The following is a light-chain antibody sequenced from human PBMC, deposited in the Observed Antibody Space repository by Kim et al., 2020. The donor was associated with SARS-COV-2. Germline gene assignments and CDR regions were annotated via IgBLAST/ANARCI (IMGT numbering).Light chain of an antibody. CDR1: SLRNYY. CDR2: GKY. V-gene: IGLV3-19*01. CDR3: SSRDSSGDHVV. Sequence: ALGQTVRLTCQGDSLRNYYATWYQQRPGLAPTLVLYGKYDRPSGIPDRFSGSASGNTASLTITGAQAEDEGDYYCSSRDSSGDHVVFGGGTQLTVL. J-gene: IGLJ3*02.